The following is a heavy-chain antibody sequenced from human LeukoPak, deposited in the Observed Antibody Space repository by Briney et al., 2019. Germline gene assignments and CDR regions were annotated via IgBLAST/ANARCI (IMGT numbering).Heavy chain of an antibody. D-gene: IGHD6-13*01. V-gene: IGHV5-51*01. Sequence: GESLKISCKASGYSFTSYWISWVRRLPGKGLEWMGIIYPGDSDTRYSPSFQGEGSISAAKTISTAYLQWSSLKASDPAMYYCARPVYSSSFGAFDYWGQGTLVTVSS. CDR1: GYSFTSYW. CDR3: ARPVYSSSFGAFDY. CDR2: IYPGDSDT. J-gene: IGHJ4*02.